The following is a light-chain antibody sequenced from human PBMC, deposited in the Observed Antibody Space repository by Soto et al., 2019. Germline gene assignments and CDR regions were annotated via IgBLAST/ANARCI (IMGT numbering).Light chain of an antibody. CDR3: QKDNTDPAN. J-gene: IGKJ5*01. V-gene: IGKV1-27*01. CDR2: SAS. Sequence: DIQMTQSPPSLSASVGDRVTITCRSSQGIGNSLAWYQQKPGTVPKLLIYSASTLQSGVPSRFSGSGSGTDFTLTISSLQPEDVAASYCQKDNTDPANFGKGTRLEIK. CDR1: QGIGNS.